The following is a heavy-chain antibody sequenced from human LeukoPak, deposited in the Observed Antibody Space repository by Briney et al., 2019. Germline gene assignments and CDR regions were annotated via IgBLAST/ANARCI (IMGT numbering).Heavy chain of an antibody. CDR2: IWPDGSNK. CDR1: GFTFSSYG. CDR3: ARGSGSFSGGFDY. V-gene: IGHV3-33*01. D-gene: IGHD1-26*01. Sequence: GGSLRLSCAASGFTFSSYGMHWVRQPPGKGLEWVAIIWPDGSNKYYADSVKGRFTISRDNSKNTLYLQMNSLRAEDTAVYYCARGSGSFSGGFDYWGQGTLVTVSS. J-gene: IGHJ4*02.